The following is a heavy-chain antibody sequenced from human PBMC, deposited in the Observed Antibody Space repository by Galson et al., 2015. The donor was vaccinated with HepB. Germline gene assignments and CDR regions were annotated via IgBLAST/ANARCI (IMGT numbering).Heavy chain of an antibody. D-gene: IGHD3-9*01. CDR1: GGSIRNSSYY. CDR2: IYYSGST. J-gene: IGHJ4*02. CDR3: ASQATRGYDILTGYYNGGGDY. Sequence: LSLTCTVSGGSIRNSSYYWGWLRQPPGRGLEWIGSIYYSGSTYYNPSPKSRVTISVDTSKNQFSLKMSSVTAADTAVYYCASQATRGYDILTGYYNGGGDYWGQGTLVTVSS. V-gene: IGHV4-39*01.